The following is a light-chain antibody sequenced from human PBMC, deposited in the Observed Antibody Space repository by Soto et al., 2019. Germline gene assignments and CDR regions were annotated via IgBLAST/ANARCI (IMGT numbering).Light chain of an antibody. V-gene: IGKV1-5*01. CDR3: QQYNSFSLP. CDR1: QSIGGW. CDR2: DAS. Sequence: VQMSHSPSTLSASVLYRVSISCRASQSIGGWLAWYQQKPGKAPRLLIYDASSLQSGVPSRFSGTGSATEFTLTISSLQPDDFATYYCQQYNSFSLPFGQGTKVDI. J-gene: IGKJ1*01.